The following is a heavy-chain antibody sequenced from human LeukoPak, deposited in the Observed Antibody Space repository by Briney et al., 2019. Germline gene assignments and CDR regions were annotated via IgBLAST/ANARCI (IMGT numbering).Heavy chain of an antibody. CDR1: GYTLTELS. V-gene: IGHV1-24*01. D-gene: IGHD3-22*01. Sequence: ASVKVSCKVSGYTLTELSMHWVRQAPGKGLEWMGGFDPEDGEAIYAQKFQGRVTMTEDTSTDTAYMELSSLRSEDTAVYYCATLKYYYDSSGYYPGGWFDPWGQGTLVTVSS. CDR3: ATLKYYYDSSGYYPGGWFDP. CDR2: FDPEDGEA. J-gene: IGHJ5*02.